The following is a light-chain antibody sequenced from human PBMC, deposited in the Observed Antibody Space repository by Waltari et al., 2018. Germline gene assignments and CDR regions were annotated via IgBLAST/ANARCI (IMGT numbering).Light chain of an antibody. CDR3: FSYADGRSLV. V-gene: IGLV2-23*01. CDR1: STDLWLSPL. CDR2: EGT. Sequence: QSALTQPDSVSGSPGQSIPIPCTGSSTDLWLSPLVSWYQHHPDKAPKLLIYEGTERPSGISHRFSGSKSGNTASLTISTLQAEDEADYYCFSYADGRSLVFGGGTKVTVL. J-gene: IGLJ2*01.